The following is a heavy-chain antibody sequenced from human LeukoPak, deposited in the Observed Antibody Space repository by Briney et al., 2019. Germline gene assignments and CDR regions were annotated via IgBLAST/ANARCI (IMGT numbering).Heavy chain of an antibody. V-gene: IGHV1-2*02. D-gene: IGHD3-3*01. Sequence: ASVKVSCKASGYTFTGYYMHWVRQAPGQGLEWMGWINPNSGGTNYAQKFQGRVTMTRDTSISTAYMELSRLRSDDTAVYYCARVRFSEWPEAFDYWGQGTLVTVSS. CDR3: ARVRFSEWPEAFDY. CDR2: INPNSGGT. J-gene: IGHJ4*02. CDR1: GYTFTGYY.